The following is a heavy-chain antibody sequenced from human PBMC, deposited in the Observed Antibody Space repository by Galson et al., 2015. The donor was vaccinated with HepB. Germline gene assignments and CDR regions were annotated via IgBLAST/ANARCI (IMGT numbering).Heavy chain of an antibody. D-gene: IGHD2-2*01. Sequence: SVKVSCKASGGTFSSYAVSWVRQAPGQGLEWMGGIIPIFGTANYAQKFQGRVTITADESTSTAYMELSSLRSEDTAVYYCARDHCSSTSCYPFGMDVWGQGTPVTVSS. CDR2: IIPIFGTA. CDR3: ARDHCSSTSCYPFGMDV. V-gene: IGHV1-69*13. J-gene: IGHJ6*02. CDR1: GGTFSSYA.